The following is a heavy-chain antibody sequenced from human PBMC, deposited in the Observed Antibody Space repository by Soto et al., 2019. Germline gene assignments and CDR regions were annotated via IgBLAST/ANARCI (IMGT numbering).Heavy chain of an antibody. D-gene: IGHD2-2*01. V-gene: IGHV3-7*03. J-gene: IGHJ6*02. Sequence: PGGSLRLSCAASGFTFSSYWMSWVRQAPGKGLEWVANIKQDGSEKYYVDSVKGRFTISRDNAKNPLYLQMNSLRAEDTAVYYCARDRSPYCSSTSCHPSYHGMDVWGQGTTVTVSS. CDR2: IKQDGSEK. CDR3: ARDRSPYCSSTSCHPSYHGMDV. CDR1: GFTFSSYW.